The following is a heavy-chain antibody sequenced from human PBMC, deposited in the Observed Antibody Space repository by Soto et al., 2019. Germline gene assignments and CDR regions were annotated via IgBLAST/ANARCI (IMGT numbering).Heavy chain of an antibody. D-gene: IGHD3-3*01. V-gene: IGHV1-69*13. CDR2: IIPIFGTA. CDR1: GGTFSSYA. J-gene: IGHJ6*02. Sequence: GASVKVSCKASGGTFSSYAISWVRQAPGQGLEWMGGIIPIFGTANYAQKFQGRVTITADESTSTAYMELSSLGAGDEAVYYSSRESRHRTTIFPRDVWGQGTTVTACS. CDR3: SRESRHRTTIFPRDV.